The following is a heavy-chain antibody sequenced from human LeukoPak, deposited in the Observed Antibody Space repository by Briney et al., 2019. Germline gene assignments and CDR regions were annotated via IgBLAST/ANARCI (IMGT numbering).Heavy chain of an antibody. CDR2: IGYDGSSK. CDR1: GFSFSSYG. D-gene: IGHD1-26*01. V-gene: IGHV3-33*01. J-gene: IGHJ4*02. Sequence: PGRSLRLSCAASGFSFSSYGMHWVRQAPAKGLEWVAVIGYDGSSKYYGDSVKGRFTISRDNSKNTLYLQVNSLRAEDTAVYYCARGEFRFRGSYLDYWGQGTLDTVSS. CDR3: ARGEFRFRGSYLDY.